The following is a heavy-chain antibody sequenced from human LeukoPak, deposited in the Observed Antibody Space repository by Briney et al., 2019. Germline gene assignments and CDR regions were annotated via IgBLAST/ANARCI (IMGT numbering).Heavy chain of an antibody. V-gene: IGHV4-30-4*01. D-gene: IGHD5-12*01. CDR3: AGRGYALAF. J-gene: IGHJ3*01. Sequence: SQTLSLTCTVSGGSMTSGDYYWTWIRQSPGKGLEWIGNIHHTGGTLYNPSLMGRVAISVDTSKNRFSLKLISAPAADTAVYYCAGRGYALAFWGQGTSVTVSS. CDR2: IHHTGGT. CDR1: GGSMTSGDYY.